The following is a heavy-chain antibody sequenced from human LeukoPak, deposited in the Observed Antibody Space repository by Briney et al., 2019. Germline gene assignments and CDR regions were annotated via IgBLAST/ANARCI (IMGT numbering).Heavy chain of an antibody. CDR3: ARDRIGYSNYSYYYYMDV. CDR2: IYYSGST. CDR1: GGSISSSNYY. V-gene: IGHV4-61*01. Sequence: PSETLSLTCTVSGGSISSSNYYWGWIRQPPGKGLEWIGYIYYSGSTNYNPSLKSRVTISVDTSKNQFSLKLSSVTAADTAVYYCARDRIGYSNYSYYYYMDVWGKGTTVTVSS. D-gene: IGHD4-11*01. J-gene: IGHJ6*03.